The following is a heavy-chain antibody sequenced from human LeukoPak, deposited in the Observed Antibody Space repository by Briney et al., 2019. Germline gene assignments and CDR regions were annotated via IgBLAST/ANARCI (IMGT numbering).Heavy chain of an antibody. Sequence: PGRSLRLSCAASGFTFSSYGMHWVRQAPGEGLEWVAVISYDGSNKYYADSVKGRFTISRDNSKNTLYLQMNSLRAEDTAVYYCAKDGSGLTNYFDYWGQGTLVIVSS. CDR1: GFTFSSYG. V-gene: IGHV3-30*18. J-gene: IGHJ4*02. CDR2: ISYDGSNK. D-gene: IGHD3-10*01. CDR3: AKDGSGLTNYFDY.